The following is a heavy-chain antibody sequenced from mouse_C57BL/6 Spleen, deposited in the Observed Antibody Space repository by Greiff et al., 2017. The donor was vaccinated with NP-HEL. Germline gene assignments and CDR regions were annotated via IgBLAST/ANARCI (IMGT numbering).Heavy chain of an antibody. CDR1: GYTFTSYW. J-gene: IGHJ1*03. CDR3: ARADGGYWYFEV. CDR2: IDPSDSYT. D-gene: IGHD1-1*02. V-gene: IGHV1-69*01. Sequence: QVQLQQPGAELVMPGASVKLSCKASGYTFTSYWMHWVKQRPGQGLEWIGEIDPSDSYTNYNQKFKGKSTLTVDKSSSTAYMQLRSLTAEDSAVYYCARADGGYWYFEVWGTGTTVTVSS.